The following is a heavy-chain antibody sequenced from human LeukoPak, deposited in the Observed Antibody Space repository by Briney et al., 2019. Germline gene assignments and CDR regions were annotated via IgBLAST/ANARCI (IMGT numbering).Heavy chain of an antibody. V-gene: IGHV4-4*07. J-gene: IGHJ4*02. CDR3: ARVALSGLYYFDN. CDR1: GGSISNYY. Sequence: SETLSLTCTVSGGSISNYYWSWIRQPAGKGLEWIGRVSTSGSTNYTPSLKSRVTISVDKSRNQFSLKLSSVTAADTAVYYCARVALSGLYYFDNWGQGTLVTVSS. D-gene: IGHD5/OR15-5a*01. CDR2: VSTSGST.